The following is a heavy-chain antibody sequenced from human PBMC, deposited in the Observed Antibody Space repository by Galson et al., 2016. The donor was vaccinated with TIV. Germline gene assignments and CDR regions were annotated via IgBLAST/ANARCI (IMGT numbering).Heavy chain of an antibody. CDR1: GFTFIGYG. CDR2: GWVDGCRG. Sequence: SLRLSCAASGFTFIGYGMSLVRQAGGKVLECVGNGWVDGCRGEDMDCSEGRFTISRDNAKNSLFLQMNSLGAEDTAVYYCARENDHDWNSYFDVWGRGTLVTVSP. V-gene: IGHV3-7*01. J-gene: IGHJ2*01. CDR3: ARENDHDWNSYFDV. D-gene: IGHD1-1*01.